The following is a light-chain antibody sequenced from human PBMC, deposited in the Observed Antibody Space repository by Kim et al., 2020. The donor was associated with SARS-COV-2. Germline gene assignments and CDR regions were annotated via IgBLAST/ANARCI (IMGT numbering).Light chain of an antibody. CDR1: QSITSW. CDR3: KQYNSYSGT. V-gene: IGKV1-5*03. J-gene: IGKJ1*01. Sequence: DIQMTQSPSTLSASVGDTVTITCRASQSITSWLAWYQQKPGKAPNLLIYKTSTLESGVPSRFSGSGSGTEFTLTISSLQPDDVATYYCKQYNSYSGTFGQGTKVDIK. CDR2: KTS.